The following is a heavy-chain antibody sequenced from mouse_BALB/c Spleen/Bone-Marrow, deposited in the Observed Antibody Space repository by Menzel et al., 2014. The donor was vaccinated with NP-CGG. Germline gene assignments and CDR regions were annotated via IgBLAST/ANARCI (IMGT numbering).Heavy chain of an antibody. CDR2: INPSNGRT. V-gene: IGHV1S81*02. CDR1: GYTFTSYW. Sequence: LVESGAELVKPGASVKLSRKASGYTFTSYWMHWVKQRPGQGLEWIGEINPSNGRTNYNEKFKSKATLTVDKSSSTAYMQLSSLTSEDSAVYYCASYYGNYAYWGQGTLVTVSA. J-gene: IGHJ3*01. CDR3: ASYYGNYAY. D-gene: IGHD2-1*01.